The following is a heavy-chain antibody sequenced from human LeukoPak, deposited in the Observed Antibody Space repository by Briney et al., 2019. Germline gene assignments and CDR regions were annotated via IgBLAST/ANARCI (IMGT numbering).Heavy chain of an antibody. D-gene: IGHD3-22*01. V-gene: IGHV3-53*01. J-gene: IGHJ4*02. Sequence: GGSLRLSCAASGFTVSSNYMSWVRQAPGKGLEWVSVIYSGGRTFYADSVKGRFTISRDNSKNTLYLQMNSPRAEDTAVYYCAIYDSSGYYNYWGQGTLVTVSS. CDR2: IYSGGRT. CDR3: AIYDSSGYYNY. CDR1: GFTVSSNY.